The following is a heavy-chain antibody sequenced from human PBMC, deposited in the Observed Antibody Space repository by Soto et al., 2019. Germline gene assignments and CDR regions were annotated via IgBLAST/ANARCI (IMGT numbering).Heavy chain of an antibody. D-gene: IGHD2-8*01. J-gene: IGHJ4*02. Sequence: EVQLVESGGDLVQPGGSLRLSCVASGFTFSAYWMSWVRQAPGKGLEWVATINNDGSEKYYADAVRGRFTLSRDNTKSSFYLELGGLRAEDAAIYYCARGSNQDYGGQGTLVAGSS. CDR1: GFTFSAYW. V-gene: IGHV3-7*03. CDR3: ARGSNQDY. CDR2: INNDGSEK.